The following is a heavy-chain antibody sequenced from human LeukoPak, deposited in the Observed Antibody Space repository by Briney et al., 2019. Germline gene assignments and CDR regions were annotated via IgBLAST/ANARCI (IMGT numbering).Heavy chain of an antibody. J-gene: IGHJ4*02. D-gene: IGHD3-10*01. CDR2: ISYDGSNK. Sequence: PGRSQRLSCAASGFXFRNYGIDWVRRAPGKGLEWVAVISYDGSNKYYADSVKGRFTISRDNSRNTLYLQMNSLRPEDTAVYYCATLRYGSGSYYNDYWGQGTLVTVSS. V-gene: IGHV3-30*03. CDR1: GFXFRNYG. CDR3: ATLRYGSGSYYNDY.